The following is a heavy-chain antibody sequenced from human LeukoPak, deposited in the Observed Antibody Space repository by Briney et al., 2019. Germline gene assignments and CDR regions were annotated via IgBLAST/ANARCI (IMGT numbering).Heavy chain of an antibody. J-gene: IGHJ5*02. V-gene: IGHV4-38-2*02. CDR3: ARDGLGYCSSTSCSNPNWFDP. Sequence: SETLSLTCTVSGFSLSSDYYWVWIRQPPGKGLEWIGSIYHSGSTYYNPSLKSRVTISVDTSKNQFSLKLSSVTAADTAVYYCARDGLGYCSSTSCSNPNWFDPWGQGTLVTVSS. D-gene: IGHD2-2*01. CDR2: IYHSGST. CDR1: GFSLSSDYY.